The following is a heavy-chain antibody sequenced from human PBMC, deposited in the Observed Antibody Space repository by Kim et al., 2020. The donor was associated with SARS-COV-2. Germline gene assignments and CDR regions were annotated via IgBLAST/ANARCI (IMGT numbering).Heavy chain of an antibody. V-gene: IGHV1-46*01. CDR3: ARDRGLYGSGSSFDY. CDR1: GYTFTSYY. D-gene: IGHD3-10*01. J-gene: IGHJ4*02. Sequence: ASVKVSCKASGYTFTSYYMHWVRQAPGQGLEWMGIINPSGGSTSYAQKFQGRVTMTRDTSTSTVYMELSSLRSEDTAVYYCARDRGLYGSGSSFDYWGQGTLVTVSS. CDR2: INPSGGST.